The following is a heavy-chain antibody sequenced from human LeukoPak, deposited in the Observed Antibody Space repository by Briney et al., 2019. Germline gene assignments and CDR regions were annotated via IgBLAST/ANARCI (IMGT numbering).Heavy chain of an antibody. D-gene: IGHD3-16*01. Sequence: GGSLRLSCAASVFTFSSYGMHWVRQAPGKGLEWVAVISYDGSNKYYADSVKGRFTISRDNSKHTLYLQMNSLRAEDTTVYYCARRWGSGDIWGQGTMVTVSS. CDR1: VFTFSSYG. CDR2: ISYDGSNK. V-gene: IGHV3-30*03. J-gene: IGHJ3*02. CDR3: ARRWGSGDI.